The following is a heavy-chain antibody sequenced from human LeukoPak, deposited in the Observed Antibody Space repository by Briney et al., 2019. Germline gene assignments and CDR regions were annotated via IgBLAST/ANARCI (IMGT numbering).Heavy chain of an antibody. V-gene: IGHV3-21*01. CDR1: GFTFSTYS. CDR3: ARDRGYDFDY. D-gene: IGHD6-25*01. CDR2: ISSSSGTFI. J-gene: IGHJ4*02. Sequence: GGSLRLSCAASGFTFSTYSMNWVRQAPGKGLEWVSSISSSSGTFIYYADSVKGRFTISRDNAKNSLYLQMNSLRAEDTAVYYCARDRGYDFDYWGQGTLVTVSS.